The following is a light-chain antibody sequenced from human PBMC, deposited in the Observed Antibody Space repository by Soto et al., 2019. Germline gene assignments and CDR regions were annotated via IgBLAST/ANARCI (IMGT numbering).Light chain of an antibody. Sequence: EIVMTQSPATLSVSPGERATLSCRASQSVSSNLAWYQQKPGQAPRLLIYGASTRATGIPARFSGSGSGTEFTLTISSLQSEDFAVYYCQQYNNWPTAPMYTFGQGTKLEIK. V-gene: IGKV3-15*01. CDR2: GAS. CDR1: QSVSSN. CDR3: QQYNNWPTAPMYT. J-gene: IGKJ2*01.